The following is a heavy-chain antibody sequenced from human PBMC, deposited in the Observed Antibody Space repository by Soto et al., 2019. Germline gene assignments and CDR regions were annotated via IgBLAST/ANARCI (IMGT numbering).Heavy chain of an antibody. D-gene: IGHD3-10*01. V-gene: IGHV1-69*04. CDR1: GGTFSSYI. CDR2: IIPILGIA. CDR3: ARDERDYYGSGSYSKEDY. Sequence: ASVKVSCKASGGTFSSYIISWVRQAPGQGLEWMGRIIPILGIANYAQKFQGRVTITADKSTSTAYMELSSLRSEDTAVYYCARDERDYYGSGSYSKEDYWGQGTLVTVSS. J-gene: IGHJ4*02.